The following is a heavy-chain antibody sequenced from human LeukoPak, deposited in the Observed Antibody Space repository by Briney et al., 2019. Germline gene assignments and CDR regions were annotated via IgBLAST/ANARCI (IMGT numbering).Heavy chain of an antibody. CDR1: GFTFSNAW. V-gene: IGHV3-7*05. CDR3: ARVKGMAAAGGNGIFDY. Sequence: GGSLRLSCAASGFTFSNAWMSWVRQAPGKELEGVASINQDGSEKYSVDSVKGRFTISRDNAKDSLYLQVNSLGAEDTAVYYCARVKGMAAAGGNGIFDYWGQGTLVTVSS. CDR2: INQDGSEK. D-gene: IGHD6-13*01. J-gene: IGHJ4*02.